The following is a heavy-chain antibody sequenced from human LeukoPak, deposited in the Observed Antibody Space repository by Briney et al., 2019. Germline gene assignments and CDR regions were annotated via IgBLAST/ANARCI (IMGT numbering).Heavy chain of an antibody. CDR1: GYTFTRYG. CDR2: INTNTGNP. D-gene: IGHD4-23*01. Sequence: ASVKVSCKASGYTFTRYGMNWVRQAPGQGLEWMGWINTNTGNPTYAQGFTRRFVFSLDTSVSTAYLQISSLKAEDTAMYYCAREGTVVPRDYWGQGTLVTVSS. J-gene: IGHJ4*02. CDR3: AREGTVVPRDY. V-gene: IGHV7-4-1*02.